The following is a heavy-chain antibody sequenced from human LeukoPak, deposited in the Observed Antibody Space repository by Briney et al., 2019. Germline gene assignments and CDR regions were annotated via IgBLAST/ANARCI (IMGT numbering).Heavy chain of an antibody. CDR2: IYYSGST. J-gene: IGHJ4*02. D-gene: IGHD5-24*01. CDR1: GGSITSNSYY. V-gene: IGHV4-39*07. Sequence: SETLSLTCTVSGGSITSNSYYWGWIRQPPGNGLEWFGSIYYSGSTYYNPSLKCRVTISVDTSKNQFSLKLSSVTAADTALYYCARGRRDGYMLLWEDYWGQGTLVTVSS. CDR3: ARGRRDGYMLLWEDY.